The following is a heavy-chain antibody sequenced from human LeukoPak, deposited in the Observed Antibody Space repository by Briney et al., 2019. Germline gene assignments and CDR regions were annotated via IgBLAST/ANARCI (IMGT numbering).Heavy chain of an antibody. D-gene: IGHD6-25*01. CDR3: AKDPAAGAPSYYFDN. CDR2: LRYDGRNQ. Sequence: PGGSLRLSCVASGFTFNTYGMNWVRQAPGKGLEWVSFLRYDGRNQYYADSVKGRFTISRDNPKNTLYLQMSSLRPEDTAVYYCAKDPAAGAPSYYFDNWGQGTLVTVSS. CDR1: GFTFNTYG. J-gene: IGHJ4*02. V-gene: IGHV3-30*02.